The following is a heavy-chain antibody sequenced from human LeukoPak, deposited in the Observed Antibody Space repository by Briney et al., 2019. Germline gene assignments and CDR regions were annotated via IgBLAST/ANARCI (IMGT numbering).Heavy chain of an antibody. CDR1: GFTFSTYW. V-gene: IGHV3-15*01. Sequence: GGSLRLSCVVSGFTFSTYWMSWVRQAPGKGLEWVGRIKSKTDGGTTDYAAPVKGRFTISRDDSKNTLYLQMNSLKTEDTAVYYCTSVTSAGEYYYYYYMDVRGKGTTVTVSS. CDR3: TSVTSAGEYYYYYYMDV. J-gene: IGHJ6*03. D-gene: IGHD4-17*01. CDR2: IKSKTDGGTT.